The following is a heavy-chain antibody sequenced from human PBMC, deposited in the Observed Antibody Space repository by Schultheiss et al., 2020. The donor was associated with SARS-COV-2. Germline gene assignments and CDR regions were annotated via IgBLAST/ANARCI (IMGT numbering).Heavy chain of an antibody. J-gene: IGHJ6*02. CDR1: GYTFTSYY. D-gene: IGHD6-19*01. Sequence: SVKVSCKASGYTFTSYYMHWVRQAPGQGLEWMGWINPNSGGTNYAQKFQGRVTMTRDTSISTAYMELSRLRSDDTAVYYCARDPLYSSGWAPWYYYGMDVWGQGTTVTVSS. V-gene: IGHV1-2*02. CDR3: ARDPLYSSGWAPWYYYGMDV. CDR2: INPNSGGT.